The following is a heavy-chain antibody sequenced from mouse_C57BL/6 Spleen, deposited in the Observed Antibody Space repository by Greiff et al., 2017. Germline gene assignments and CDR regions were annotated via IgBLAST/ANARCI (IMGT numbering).Heavy chain of an antibody. V-gene: IGHV1-72*01. Sequence: QVQLQQPGAELVKPGASVKLSCKASGYTFTSYWMHWVKQRPGRGLEWIGRIEPNSGGTKYNEKFKSKATLTVDKPSSTAYMQLSSLTSEDSAVYYCARSYYDYDADYFDYWGQGTTLTVSS. CDR1: GYTFTSYW. D-gene: IGHD2-4*01. CDR3: ARSYYDYDADYFDY. CDR2: IEPNSGGT. J-gene: IGHJ2*01.